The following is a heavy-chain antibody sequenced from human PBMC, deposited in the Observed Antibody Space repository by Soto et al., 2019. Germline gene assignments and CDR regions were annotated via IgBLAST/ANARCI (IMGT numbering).Heavy chain of an antibody. D-gene: IGHD5-18*01. J-gene: IGHJ1*01. V-gene: IGHV3-30-3*01. CDR2: ISYDGSNK. CDR1: GFTFSSYA. Sequence: QVQLLESGGGVVQPGRSLRLSCAASGFTFSSYAMHWVRQAPGKGLEWVSVISYDGSNKYYADSVKGRFTISRDNSKNTLFTNTNSMRTEETDVYYCARRERYCDVDTPSQVLPPNDLQHWGQGTLVTVSS. CDR3: ARRERYCDVDTPSQVLPPNDLQH.